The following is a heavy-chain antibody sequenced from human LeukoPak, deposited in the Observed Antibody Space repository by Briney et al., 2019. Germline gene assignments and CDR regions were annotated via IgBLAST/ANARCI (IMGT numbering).Heavy chain of an antibody. CDR3: VKSPSDGLDV. J-gene: IGHJ6*02. CDR1: GFTFSTYN. Sequence: GGSLRLSCAASGFTFSTYNMNWVRQAPGKGLEYVSTIFANGDITSYAASVKGRFTTSRDNSKNTLYLQMSSLRPEDTAVYYCVKSPSDGLDVWGQGATVNV. V-gene: IGHV3-64D*09. CDR2: IFANGDIT.